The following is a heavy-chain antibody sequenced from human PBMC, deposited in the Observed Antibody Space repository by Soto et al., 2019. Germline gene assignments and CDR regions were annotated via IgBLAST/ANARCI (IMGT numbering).Heavy chain of an antibody. V-gene: IGHV1-2*02. CDR3: ARGGRYYDILTGTYGDY. CDR2: INPNSGGT. J-gene: IGHJ4*02. Sequence: ASVKVSCKASGYTFTGYYMHWVRQVPGQGLEWMGWINPNSGGTNYAQKFQGRVTMTRDTSISTAYMELSRLRSDDTAVYYCARGGRYYDILTGTYGDYWGQGTLVTVSS. D-gene: IGHD3-9*01. CDR1: GYTFTGYY.